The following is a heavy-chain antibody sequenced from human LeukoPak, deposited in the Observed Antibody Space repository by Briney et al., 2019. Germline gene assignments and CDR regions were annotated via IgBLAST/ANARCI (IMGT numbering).Heavy chain of an antibody. CDR2: IIPIFGTA. CDR3: AVRYDSSGYYFPAFDY. Sequence: GSSVKVSCKASGGTFSSYAISWVRQAPGQGLEWMGGIIPIFGTANYAQKFQGRVTITTDESTSTAYMGLSSLRSEDTAVYYCAVRYDSSGYYFPAFDYWGQGTLVTVSS. J-gene: IGHJ4*02. CDR1: GGTFSSYA. V-gene: IGHV1-69*05. D-gene: IGHD3-22*01.